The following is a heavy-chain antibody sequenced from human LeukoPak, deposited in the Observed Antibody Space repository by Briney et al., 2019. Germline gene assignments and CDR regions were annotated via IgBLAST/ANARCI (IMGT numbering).Heavy chain of an antibody. CDR3: ARGRGSYTDY. Sequence: NPSETLSLTCAVYGGSFSGYYWSWIRQPPGKGLEWIGEINHSGSTNYNPSLKSRVTISVDTSKNQFSLKLSSVTAADTAVYYCARGRGSYTDYWGQGTLVTVSS. J-gene: IGHJ4*02. CDR1: GGSFSGYY. CDR2: INHSGST. V-gene: IGHV4-34*01. D-gene: IGHD1-26*01.